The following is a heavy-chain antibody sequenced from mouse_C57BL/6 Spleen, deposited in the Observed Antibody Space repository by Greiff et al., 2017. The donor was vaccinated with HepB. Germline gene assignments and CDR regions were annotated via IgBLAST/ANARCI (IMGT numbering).Heavy chain of an antibody. J-gene: IGHJ4*01. V-gene: IGHV1-82*01. D-gene: IGHD2-4*01. CDR3: AREMGLRRPYYYAMDY. CDR2: IYPGDGDT. CDR1: GYAFSSSW. Sequence: QVQLQQSGPELVKPGASVKISCKASGYAFSSSWMNWVKQRPGKGLEWIGRIYPGDGDTNYNGKFKGKATLTADKSSSTAYMQLSSLTSEDSAVYFCAREMGLRRPYYYAMDYWGQGTSVTVSS.